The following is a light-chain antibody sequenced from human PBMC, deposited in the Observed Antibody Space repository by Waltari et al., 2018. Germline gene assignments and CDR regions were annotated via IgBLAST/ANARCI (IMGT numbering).Light chain of an antibody. J-gene: IGKJ2*01. CDR3: QQYGRSWNT. CDR2: GAS. CDR1: QSVSSSY. V-gene: IGKV3-20*01. Sequence: EIVLTQSPGTLSLSPGERATLSCRASQSVSSSYLAWYQQKPGQAPRHLIHGASSRATGIADRFSGSGSGTDFTLTISRLEPEDFAVYYCQQYGRSWNTFGQGTKLEIK.